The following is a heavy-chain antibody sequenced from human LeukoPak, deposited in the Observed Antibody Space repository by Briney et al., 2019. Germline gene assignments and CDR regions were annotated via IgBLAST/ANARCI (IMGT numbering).Heavy chain of an antibody. V-gene: IGHV3-49*03. CDR3: TRETYSSSFGY. Sequence: GGPLRLSCTASGFTFGDYAMSWFRQAPGKGLEWVGFIRSKAYGGTTEYAASVKGRFTISRDDSKSVAYLQMNSLKTEDTAVYYCTRETYSSSFGYWGQGTLVTVSS. CDR2: IRSKAYGGTT. CDR1: GFTFGDYA. D-gene: IGHD6-13*01. J-gene: IGHJ4*02.